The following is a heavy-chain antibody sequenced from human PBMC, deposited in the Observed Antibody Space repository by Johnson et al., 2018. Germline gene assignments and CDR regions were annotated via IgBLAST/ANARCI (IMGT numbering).Heavy chain of an antibody. CDR2: IYSAGNT. D-gene: IGHD5-24*01. J-gene: IGHJ3*01. V-gene: IGHV3-23*03. CDR1: GFTFDDYA. Sequence: VQLGESGGGLVQPGRSLRLSCAASGFTFDDYAMHWVRQTPGKGLEWVSVIYSAGNTYYADSVKGRFTISRDNSKNTLFLQMNSLRAEDTAGYYCVGKMDVWGQGTMVTVSS. CDR3: VGKMDV.